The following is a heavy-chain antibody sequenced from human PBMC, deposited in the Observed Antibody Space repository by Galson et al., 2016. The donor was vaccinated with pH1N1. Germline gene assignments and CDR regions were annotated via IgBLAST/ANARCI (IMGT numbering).Heavy chain of an antibody. Sequence: TLSLTCTVSGGSISSTTYYWSWIRHQPGKGLEWIGYIYYGGSTYYNPSFRSRVAMSVDTSKNQVSLTLAAVTAADTAVYCCAKVPPSPSDMWGQGTMVTVTA. CDR2: IYYGGST. J-gene: IGHJ3*02. V-gene: IGHV4-31*03. CDR3: AKVPPSPSDM. CDR1: GGSISSTTYY.